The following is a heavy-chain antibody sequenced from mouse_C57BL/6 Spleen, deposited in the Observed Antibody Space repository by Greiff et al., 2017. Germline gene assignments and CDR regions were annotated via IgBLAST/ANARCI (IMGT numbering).Heavy chain of an antibody. D-gene: IGHD2-5*01. J-gene: IGHJ2*01. CDR1: GYAFSSYW. Sequence: QVQLKESGAELVKPGASVKISCKASGYAFSSYWMNWVKKRPGKGLEGIGQIYPGDGDTNSNGKFKGKATLTADKSSSTAYMQLSSLTSEDSAVYFCARDSNYGGDYWGQGTTLTVSS. CDR2: IYPGDGDT. CDR3: ARDSNYGGDY. V-gene: IGHV1-80*01.